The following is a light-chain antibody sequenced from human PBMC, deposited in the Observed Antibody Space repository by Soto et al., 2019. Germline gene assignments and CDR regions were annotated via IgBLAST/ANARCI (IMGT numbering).Light chain of an antibody. CDR2: LGS. Sequence: EIVMTQSPLSLPVTPGESATLSCGSTKSLLYSNGYYYLDWYLQKPGQSPQLLIYLGSNRASGVPDRFSGSGSGTDFTLKISRVEAEDVGVYYCMQRIEFPVGGGTKVDIK. J-gene: IGKJ4*01. V-gene: IGKV2-28*01. CDR3: MQRIEFP. CDR1: KSLLYSNGYYY.